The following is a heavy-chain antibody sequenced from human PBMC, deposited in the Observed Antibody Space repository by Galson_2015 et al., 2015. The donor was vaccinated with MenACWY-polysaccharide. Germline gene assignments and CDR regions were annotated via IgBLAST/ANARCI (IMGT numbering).Heavy chain of an antibody. CDR3: ARITGGEYFQY. CDR2: IYPGGSDA. Sequence: SGAEVKKPGESLKISCKGLGYSFTSYWIGWVRQMPGKGLEWMGIIYPGGSDARFSPSFQGQVTMSVDKSISTAYLQWNSLKASDTAIYYGARITGGEYFQYWGQGALVTV. J-gene: IGHJ1*01. D-gene: IGHD3-10*01. V-gene: IGHV5-51*03. CDR1: GYSFTSYW.